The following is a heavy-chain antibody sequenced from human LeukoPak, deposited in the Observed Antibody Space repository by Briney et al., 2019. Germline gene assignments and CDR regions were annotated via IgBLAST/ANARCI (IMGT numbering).Heavy chain of an antibody. Sequence: GGSLRLSCAASGFTVSSKYMSWVRQAPGKGLEWVSAISGSGGSTYYADSVKGRFTISRDNSKNTLYLQMNSLRAEDTAVYYCAKDRSSGCFDYWGQGTLVTVSS. V-gene: IGHV3-23*01. CDR2: ISGSGGST. CDR1: GFTVSSKY. CDR3: AKDRSSGCFDY. J-gene: IGHJ4*02. D-gene: IGHD6-19*01.